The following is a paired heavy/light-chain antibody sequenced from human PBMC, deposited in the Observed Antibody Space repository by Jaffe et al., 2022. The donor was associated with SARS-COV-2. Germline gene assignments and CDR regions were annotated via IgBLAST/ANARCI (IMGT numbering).Light chain of an antibody. CDR2: EVS. CDR3: SSYTSSSTSVV. CDR1: SSDVGGYNY. V-gene: IGLV2-14*01. J-gene: IGLJ2*01. Sequence: QSALTQPASVSGSPGQSITISCTGTSSDVGGYNYVSWYQQHPGKAPKLMIYEVSNRPSGVPDRFSGSKSGNTASLTISGLQAEDEADYYCSSYTSSSTSVVFGGGTKLTVL.
Heavy chain of an antibody. D-gene: IGHD3-22*01. J-gene: IGHJ5*02. Sequence: QVQLQESGPGLVKPSQTLSLTCTVSGGSISSGGYYWSWIRQHPGKGLEWIGYIYYSGSTYYNPSLKSRVTISVDTSKNQFSLKLSSVTAADTAVYYCARESAYYDSSGNPVNNWFDPWGQGTLVTVSS. CDR3: ARESAYYDSSGNPVNNWFDP. V-gene: IGHV4-31*03. CDR1: GGSISSGGYY. CDR2: IYYSGST.